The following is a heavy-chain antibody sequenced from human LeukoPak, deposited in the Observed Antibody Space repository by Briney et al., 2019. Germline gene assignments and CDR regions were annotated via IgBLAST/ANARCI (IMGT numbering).Heavy chain of an antibody. CDR1: GGSISSSSYY. CDR3: ARVVEWLLFSNWFDP. Sequence: SQTLSLTCTVSGGSISSSSYYWSWIRQPAGKGLEWIGRIYASGSTNYNPSLKSRVTISVDTSKNQFSLKLSSVTAADTAVYYCARVVEWLLFSNWFDPWGQGTLVTVSS. CDR2: IYASGST. J-gene: IGHJ5*02. V-gene: IGHV4-61*02. D-gene: IGHD3-3*01.